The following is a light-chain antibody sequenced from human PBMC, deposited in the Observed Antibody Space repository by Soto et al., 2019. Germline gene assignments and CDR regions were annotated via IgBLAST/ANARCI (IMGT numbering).Light chain of an antibody. J-gene: IGKJ4*01. V-gene: IGKV3-11*01. CDR3: QQRSNWPLT. CDR1: QSVSSN. CDR2: GAS. Sequence: EILFPQSPGTLSLSPGERATLSCRASQSVSSNLAWYQQTHGQSPRLLIYGASTRATGIPARFSGSGSGTECTLTFSSLEPEDFEVYYCQQRSNWPLTFGGGTKVDIK.